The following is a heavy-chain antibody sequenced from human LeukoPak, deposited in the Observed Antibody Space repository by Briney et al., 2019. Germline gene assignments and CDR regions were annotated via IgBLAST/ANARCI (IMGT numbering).Heavy chain of an antibody. D-gene: IGHD6-13*01. J-gene: IGHJ3*02. Sequence: SETLSLTCAVYGGSFSGYYWSWIRQPPGKGLEWIGEINHSGSTNYNPSLKSRVTISVDTSKNQLSLKLSSVTAADTAVYYCARFKRIAAAVVLDAFDIWGQGTMVTVSS. CDR3: ARFKRIAAAVVLDAFDI. V-gene: IGHV4-34*01. CDR1: GGSFSGYY. CDR2: INHSGST.